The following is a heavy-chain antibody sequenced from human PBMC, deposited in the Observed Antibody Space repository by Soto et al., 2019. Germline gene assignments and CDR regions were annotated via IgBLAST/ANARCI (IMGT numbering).Heavy chain of an antibody. CDR1: GYTFTYYA. Sequence: QVQLVQSGGEVKKPGASVKVSCKASGYTFTYYAVTWVRQAPGQGLEWMGWISAYNGHTKYAQNLQARLTLTTDTSTYTAYMELRSLRSDDTAVYYCARGALDFDYWGQGTLVTVSS. J-gene: IGHJ4*02. V-gene: IGHV1-18*01. CDR3: ARGALDFDY. D-gene: IGHD3-16*01. CDR2: ISAYNGHT.